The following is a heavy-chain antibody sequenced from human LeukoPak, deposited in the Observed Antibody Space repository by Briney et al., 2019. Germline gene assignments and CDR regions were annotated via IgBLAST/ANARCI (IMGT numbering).Heavy chain of an antibody. CDR3: ARGWELYDAFDI. CDR1: GGSISSYY. J-gene: IGHJ3*02. Sequence: SETLSLTCTVSGGSISSYYWSWIRQPPGKGLEWIGYIYYSGSTNYNPSLKSRVTISVDTSKNQFSLKLSSVTAADTAVYYCARGWELYDAFDIWGQGTMVTVSS. D-gene: IGHD1-26*01. V-gene: IGHV4-59*01. CDR2: IYYSGST.